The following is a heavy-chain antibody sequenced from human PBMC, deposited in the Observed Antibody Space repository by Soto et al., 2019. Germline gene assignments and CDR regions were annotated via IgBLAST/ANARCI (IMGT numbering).Heavy chain of an antibody. J-gene: IGHJ6*02. CDR3: ARLGYCSSTSCAPTGYYSMDV. D-gene: IGHD2-2*01. CDR1: GGTFSSYA. V-gene: IGHV1-69*01. CDR2: IIPIFGTA. Sequence: QVQLVQSGAEVKKPGSSVKVSCKASGGTFSSYAISWVRQAPGQGLEWMGGIIPIFGTANYAQKFQGRVTITADESTSTAYMELSSLRSEDTAVYYCARLGYCSSTSCAPTGYYSMDVWGQGTTVTVSS.